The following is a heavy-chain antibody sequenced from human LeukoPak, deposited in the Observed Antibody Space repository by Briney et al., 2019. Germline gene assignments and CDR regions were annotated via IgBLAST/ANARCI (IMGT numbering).Heavy chain of an antibody. Sequence: ASVKVSCKASGYSFTSYYIHLVRQAPGQGLEWMGIINPSGGSTSYAQKFQGRLSMTRDTSTSTVYMELSSLRSEDTAVYYCALTTVTTVGFDYWGQGTLVTVSS. CDR1: GYSFTSYY. D-gene: IGHD4-17*01. V-gene: IGHV1-46*01. CDR3: ALTTVTTVGFDY. J-gene: IGHJ4*02. CDR2: INPSGGST.